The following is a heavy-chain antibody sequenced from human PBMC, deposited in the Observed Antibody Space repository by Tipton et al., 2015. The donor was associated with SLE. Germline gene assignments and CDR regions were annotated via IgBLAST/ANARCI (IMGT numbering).Heavy chain of an antibody. CDR3: ARGPTPPFGSGWYSFDY. J-gene: IGHJ4*02. Sequence: TLSLTCTVSGGSISSSSYYWGWIRQPPGKGLEWIAEISHRGSTNYNPSLESRVTISLDKSKNQFSLRLTFVTAADTAVYYCARGPTPPFGSGWYSFDYWGQGTLVTVSS. V-gene: IGHV4-39*07. CDR2: ISHRGST. D-gene: IGHD6-19*01. CDR1: GGSISSSSYY.